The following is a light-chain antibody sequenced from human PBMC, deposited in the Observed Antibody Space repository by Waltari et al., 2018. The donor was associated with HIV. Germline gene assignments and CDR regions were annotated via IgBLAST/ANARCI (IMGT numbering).Light chain of an antibody. Sequence: DIVMTQSPDSLAVCLGETVSTNCKSSRSVLYHSDNQNYLAWYQQKPGQAPRVLISWASTRAVMVPSSIPALGVPERFSGSGSGTNFSLTISGLQEDDVAIYYCQQYYSLPPTFGGGTRVERK. CDR2: WAS. J-gene: IGKJ4*01. CDR3: QQYYSLPPT. V-gene: IGKV4-1*01. CDR1: RSVLYHSDNQNY.